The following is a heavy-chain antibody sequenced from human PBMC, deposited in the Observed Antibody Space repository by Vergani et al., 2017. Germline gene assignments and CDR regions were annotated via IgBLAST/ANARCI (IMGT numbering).Heavy chain of an antibody. J-gene: IGHJ1*01. V-gene: IGHV4-30-2*01. CDR2: IYHSGST. CDR3: TRHGRSGWAGYFQH. Sequence: QLQLPESGSGLVKPSQTLSLTCAVSGGSISSGGYSWSWIRQPPGKGLEWIGYIYHSGSTYYNPSLKSRVTISVDRSKNQFSLNLTSVTAADTAVYYCTRHGRSGWAGYFQHWGQGTLVTASS. CDR1: GGSISSGGYS. D-gene: IGHD6-19*01.